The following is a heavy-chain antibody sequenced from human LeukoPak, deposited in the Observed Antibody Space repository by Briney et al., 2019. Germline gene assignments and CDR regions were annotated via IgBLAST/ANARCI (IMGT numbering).Heavy chain of an antibody. V-gene: IGHV1-69*05. CDR1: GGTFSSYA. CDR2: IIPIFGTA. J-gene: IGHJ6*03. Sequence: GASVKVSCKASGGTFSSYAISWVRQAPGQGLEWMGGIIPIFGTANYAQKFQGRVTITTDESTSTAYMELSSLRSEDTAVYYCGMVYASQGDYYYYMDVWGKGTTVTVSS. D-gene: IGHD2-8*01. CDR3: GMVYASQGDYYYYMDV.